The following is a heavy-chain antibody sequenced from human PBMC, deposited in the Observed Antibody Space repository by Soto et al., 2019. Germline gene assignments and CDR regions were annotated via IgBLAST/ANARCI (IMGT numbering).Heavy chain of an antibody. J-gene: IGHJ4*02. Sequence: PGGSLRLSCAASGFTFSSYAMHWVRQAPGKGLEWVAVISYDGSNKYYADYVKGRFTISRDNSKNTLYLQMNSLRAEDTAVYYCARDQPGSGWFGPKVCWGQGT. D-gene: IGHD6-19*01. V-gene: IGHV3-30-3*01. CDR2: ISYDGSNK. CDR1: GFTFSSYA. CDR3: ARDQPGSGWFGPKVC.